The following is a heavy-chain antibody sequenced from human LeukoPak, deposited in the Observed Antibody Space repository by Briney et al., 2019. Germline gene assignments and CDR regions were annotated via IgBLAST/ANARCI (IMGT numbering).Heavy chain of an antibody. CDR1: GGSFSGYY. J-gene: IGHJ3*02. D-gene: IGHD1-26*01. CDR3: ARGHVGASPLAAFDI. Sequence: SETLSLTCAVYGGSFSGYYWSWIRQPPGKGLEWIGEINHSGSTNYNPSLKSRVTVSVDTSKNQFSLKLSSVTAADTAVYYCARGHVGASPLAAFDIWGQGTMVTVSS. V-gene: IGHV4-34*01. CDR2: INHSGST.